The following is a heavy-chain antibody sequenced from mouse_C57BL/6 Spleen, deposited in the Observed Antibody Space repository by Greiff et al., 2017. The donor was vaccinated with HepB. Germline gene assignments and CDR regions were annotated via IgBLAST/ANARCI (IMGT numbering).Heavy chain of an antibody. CDR2: IYPGSGST. V-gene: IGHV1-55*01. D-gene: IGHD1-1*01. Sequence: QVQLQQPGAELVKPGASVKMSCKASGYTFTSYWITWVKQMPGQGLEWIGDIYPGSGSTNYNEKFKSKATLTVDTSSSTAYMQLSSLTSEDSAVYYCARRGSSYWYFDVWGTGTTVTVSS. CDR3: ARRGSSYWYFDV. J-gene: IGHJ1*03. CDR1: GYTFTSYW.